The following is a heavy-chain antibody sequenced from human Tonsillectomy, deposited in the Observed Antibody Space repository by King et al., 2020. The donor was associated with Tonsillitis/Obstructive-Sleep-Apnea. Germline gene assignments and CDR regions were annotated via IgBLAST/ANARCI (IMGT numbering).Heavy chain of an antibody. CDR3: ARDLSSGWPPEYYFDY. CDR1: RFTFSTYA. J-gene: IGHJ4*02. V-gene: IGHV3-30*04. D-gene: IGHD6-19*01. Sequence: VQLVESGGGVVQPGRSLRLSCAASRFTFSTYAMHWVRQAPGKGLERVAFISYDGSNKYYADSVKGRFTISRDNSKNTLYLQMNSLRAEDTAVYYCARDLSSGWPPEYYFDYWGQGTLVTVSS. CDR2: ISYDGSNK.